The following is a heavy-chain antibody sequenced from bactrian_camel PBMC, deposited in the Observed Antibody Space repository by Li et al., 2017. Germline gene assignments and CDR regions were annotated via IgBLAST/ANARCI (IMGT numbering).Heavy chain of an antibody. V-gene: IGHV3S1*01. D-gene: IGHD2*01. CDR2: IATGSGNT. CDR1: GYTYNRNC. CDR3: AARGPYCYTKLSVRDFTY. J-gene: IGHJ6*01. Sequence: HVQLVESGGGSVQAGGSLRLSCAASGYTYNRNCMAWFRQAPGKEREGVARIATGSGNTYYADSVKGRFTISQDNAKNTVYLQMNSQKPEDTAMYYCAARGPYCYTKLSVRDFTYWGQGTQVTVS.